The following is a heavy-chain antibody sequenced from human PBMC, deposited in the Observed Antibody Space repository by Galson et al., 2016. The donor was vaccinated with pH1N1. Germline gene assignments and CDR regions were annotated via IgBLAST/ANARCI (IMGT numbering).Heavy chain of an antibody. D-gene: IGHD3-3*01. Sequence: CAISGDSVSSNSATWNWIRQSPSRGLEWLERTYYRSKRYNDYAESVKSRIIISPDTSKNQLSLQLNSVTPADTAVYYCARGVIDYDFWSGYQDHAAFDIWGQGTMVIVSS. CDR2: TYYRSKRYN. J-gene: IGHJ3*02. V-gene: IGHV6-1*01. CDR3: ARGVIDYDFWSGYQDHAAFDI. CDR1: GDSVSSNSAT.